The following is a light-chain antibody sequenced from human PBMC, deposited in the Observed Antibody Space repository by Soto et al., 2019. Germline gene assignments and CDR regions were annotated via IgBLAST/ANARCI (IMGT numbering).Light chain of an antibody. CDR2: WAS. J-gene: IGKJ2*01. V-gene: IGKV4-1*01. CDR3: QQYNNWPYT. CDR1: QSVLYSSKNKNY. Sequence: DIVMTQSPDSLAVSLGERATINCKSSQSVLYSSKNKNYLAWYQQKPGQPPKLLIYWASTRESGVPDRFSGSGSGTDFTLTISSLQAEDVAVYYCQQYNNWPYTFGQGTKVDIK.